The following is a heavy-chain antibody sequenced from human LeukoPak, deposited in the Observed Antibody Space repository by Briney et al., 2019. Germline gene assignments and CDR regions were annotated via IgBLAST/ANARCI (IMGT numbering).Heavy chain of an antibody. CDR3: ATAVRETSFDY. V-gene: IGHV3-20*04. Sequence: GGSRRLSCAAFGFTFDDYGMSWGRQAPGKGLGGVAGINWNGGSTGYADSVKGRFTISSDNAKDSLYLQMNSLSAEDTALYYCATAVRETSFDYWGQGTLVTVS. CDR1: GFTFDDYG. CDR2: INWNGGST. J-gene: IGHJ4*02. D-gene: IGHD3-10*01.